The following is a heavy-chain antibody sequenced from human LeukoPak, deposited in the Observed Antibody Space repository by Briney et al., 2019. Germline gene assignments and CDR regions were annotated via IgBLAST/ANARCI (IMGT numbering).Heavy chain of an antibody. CDR2: ISSSSSTI. D-gene: IGHD6-19*01. CDR3: ARAKSSGRKEAFDY. V-gene: IGHV3-48*04. CDR1: GFTFSSYS. Sequence: GGSLRLSCAASGFTFSSYSMNWVRQAPGTGLEWVSYISSSSSTIYYADSVKGRFTISRDNAKNSLYLQMNSLRAEDTAVYYCARAKSSGRKEAFDYWGQGTLVTVSS. J-gene: IGHJ4*02.